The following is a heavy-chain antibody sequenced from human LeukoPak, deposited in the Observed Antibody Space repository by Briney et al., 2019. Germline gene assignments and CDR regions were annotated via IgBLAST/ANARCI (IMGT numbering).Heavy chain of an antibody. Sequence: SGGSLRLSCAASGFTFSSYAMSWVRQAPGKGLEWIGSIYYSGSTYYNPSLKSRVTISVDTSKNQFSLKLSSVTAADTAVYYCARHDSAPQGTVTTFLFDYWGQGTLVTVSS. CDR1: GFTFSSYA. D-gene: IGHD4-17*01. CDR3: ARHDSAPQGTVTTFLFDY. J-gene: IGHJ4*02. CDR2: IYYSGST. V-gene: IGHV4-39*01.